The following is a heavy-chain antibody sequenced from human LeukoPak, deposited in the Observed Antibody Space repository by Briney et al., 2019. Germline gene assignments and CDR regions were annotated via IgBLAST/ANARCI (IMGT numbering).Heavy chain of an antibody. CDR3: ARESPARGTDY. Sequence: SETLSLTCTVSGGSIRSYYWSWIRQPPGKGLEWIGYIHYSGSTNYNPSLKSRVTISVDTSKNQFSLKLSSVTAADTAVYYCARESPARGTDYWGQGTLVTVSS. V-gene: IGHV4-59*01. J-gene: IGHJ4*02. CDR1: GGSIRSYY. CDR2: IHYSGST.